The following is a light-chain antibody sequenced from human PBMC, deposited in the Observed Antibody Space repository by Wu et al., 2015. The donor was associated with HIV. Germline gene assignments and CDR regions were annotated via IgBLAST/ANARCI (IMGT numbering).Light chain of an antibody. CDR1: QSVTSY. Sequence: EIVLTQSPATLSLSPGERATLSCRASQSVTSYLAWYQQKPGQAPRLLIYGASSRATGISDRFSGSRSGTDFTLTISRLEPEDFAVYYCQQYGSSARDSFGQGTKLEIK. CDR3: QQYGSSARDS. J-gene: IGKJ2*03. CDR2: GAS. V-gene: IGKV3-20*01.